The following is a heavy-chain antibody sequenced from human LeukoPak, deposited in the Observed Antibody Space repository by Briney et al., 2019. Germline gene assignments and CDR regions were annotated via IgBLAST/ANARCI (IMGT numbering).Heavy chain of an antibody. CDR2: INHSGST. CDR3: AREENYYDSSGYYYGTSPNNWFDP. D-gene: IGHD3-22*01. CDR1: GGSFSGYY. Sequence: SETLSLTCAVYGGSFSGYYWSWIRQPPGKGLEWIGEINHSGSTNYNPSLKSRVTISVDTSKNQFSLKLSSVTAADTAVYYCAREENYYDSSGYYYGTSPNNWFDPWGQGTLVTVSS. J-gene: IGHJ5*02. V-gene: IGHV4-34*01.